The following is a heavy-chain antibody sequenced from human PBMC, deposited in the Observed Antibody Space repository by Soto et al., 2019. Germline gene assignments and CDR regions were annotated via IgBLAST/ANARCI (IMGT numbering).Heavy chain of an antibody. V-gene: IGHV1-18*01. D-gene: IGHD2-2*01. CDR2: ISAYNGNT. CDR1: GYTFTSYG. CDR3: ARDQGRYCSSTSCVGLVPSY. J-gene: IGHJ4*02. Sequence: VKVSCKASGYTFTSYGISWVRQAPGQGLEWMGWISAYNGNTNYAQKLQGRVTMTTDTSTSTAYMELRSLRSDDTAVYYCARDQGRYCSSTSCVGLVPSYWGQGTLVTVSS.